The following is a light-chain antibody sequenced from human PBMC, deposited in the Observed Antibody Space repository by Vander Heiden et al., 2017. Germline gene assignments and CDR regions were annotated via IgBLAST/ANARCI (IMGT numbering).Light chain of an antibody. CDR1: QSLLHSNGYNY. J-gene: IGKJ3*01. Sequence: DIVMTQSPLSLPVTPGEPASTPCRSSQSLLHSNGYNYLDWYLQKPGQSPQLLIYLGSNRASGVPDRCGSGGSGADFTLNISRVEAEVVGVYYRMQAHRTPPTFGPGTKVDIK. CDR2: LGS. V-gene: IGKV2-28*01. CDR3: MQAHRTPPT.